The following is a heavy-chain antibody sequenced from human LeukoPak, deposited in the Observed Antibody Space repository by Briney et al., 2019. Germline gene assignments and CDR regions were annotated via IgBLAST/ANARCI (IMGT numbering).Heavy chain of an antibody. J-gene: IGHJ1*01. D-gene: IGHD4-11*01. CDR1: GYTFTDYY. V-gene: IGHV1-2*02. CDR3: ARYDYSNLDMAEYFQH. Sequence: ASVKVSCKASGYTFTDYYMHWVRQAPGQGLEWMGWINPNSGGTNYAQKFQGRVTMTRDTSISTAYMELSRLRSDDTAVYYCARYDYSNLDMAEYFQHWGQGTLVTVSS. CDR2: INPNSGGT.